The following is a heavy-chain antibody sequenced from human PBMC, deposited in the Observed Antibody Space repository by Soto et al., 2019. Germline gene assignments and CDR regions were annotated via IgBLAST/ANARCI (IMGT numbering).Heavy chain of an antibody. CDR1: GFTFSSYA. V-gene: IGHV3-30-3*01. D-gene: IGHD6-19*01. Sequence: QVQLVESGGGVVQPGRSLRLSCAASGFTFSSYAVHWVRQAPGKGLEWVAVISYDGSNKYYADSVKGRFTISRDNSNNALYLQMNSLRTDEATAVYYCARGAGPYYYYGFDVWGQGTTVTVSS. CDR2: ISYDGSNK. J-gene: IGHJ6*02. CDR3: ARGAGPYYYYGFDV.